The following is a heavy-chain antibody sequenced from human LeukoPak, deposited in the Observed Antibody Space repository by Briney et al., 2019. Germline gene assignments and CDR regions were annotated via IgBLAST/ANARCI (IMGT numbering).Heavy chain of an antibody. V-gene: IGHV4-34*01. CDR1: GGSFSGYY. CDR2: INHSGST. Sequence: PSETLSHTCAVYGGSFSGYYWSWIRQPPGKGLEWIGEINHSGSTNYNPSLKSRVTISVDTSKNQFSLKLSSVTAADTAVYYCARGRRGYYYYYGMDVWGQGTTVTVSS. J-gene: IGHJ6*02. CDR3: ARGRRGYYYYYGMDV.